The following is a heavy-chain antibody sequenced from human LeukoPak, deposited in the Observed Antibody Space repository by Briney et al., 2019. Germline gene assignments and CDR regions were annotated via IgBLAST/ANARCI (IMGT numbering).Heavy chain of an antibody. CDR1: GFAFSDYY. CDR3: ARAWRYGGNYPELFDY. D-gene: IGHD4-23*01. V-gene: IGHV3-11*01. Sequence: GGSLRLSCAASGFAFSDYYMSWIRQAPGKGLEWVSYISSSGSTIYYADSVKGRFTISSDNAKNSLYLQMNSLRAEDTAVYYCARAWRYGGNYPELFDYWGQGTLVTVSS. CDR2: ISSSGSTI. J-gene: IGHJ4*02.